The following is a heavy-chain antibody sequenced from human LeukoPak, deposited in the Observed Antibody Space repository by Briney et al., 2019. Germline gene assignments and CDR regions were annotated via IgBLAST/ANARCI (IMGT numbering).Heavy chain of an antibody. CDR1: GFTFSSYA. J-gene: IGHJ4*02. V-gene: IGHV3-64D*09. CDR3: VKGGVYRIDYFEY. Sequence: GGSVRLSCSASGFTFSSYALHWVRQAPGKGLELVSTISSTGGNTYYADSVQGRFTISRDNSKTTVYLQMSSLRGEDTAVYYCVKGGVYRIDYFEYWGQGTLVTVSS. CDR2: ISSTGGNT. D-gene: IGHD1-26*01.